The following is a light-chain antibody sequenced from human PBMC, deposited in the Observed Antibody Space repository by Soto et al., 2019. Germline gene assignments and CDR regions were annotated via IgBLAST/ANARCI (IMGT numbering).Light chain of an antibody. J-gene: IGKJ1*01. V-gene: IGKV1-5*03. CDR3: QHYNTYPWT. CDR2: KAS. Sequence: DIQMTQSPSTLSASVGDGVTITCRASQRISTWLAWYQQKPGKAPNLLIHKASHLESGVPSRFSGSGSGTEFTLTISSLQPGDFATYYCQHYNTYPWTFGQGTKVDIK. CDR1: QRISTW.